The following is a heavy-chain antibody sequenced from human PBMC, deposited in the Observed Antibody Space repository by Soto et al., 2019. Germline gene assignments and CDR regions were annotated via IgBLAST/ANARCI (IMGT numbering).Heavy chain of an antibody. D-gene: IGHD3-3*01. V-gene: IGHV3-23*01. CDR1: GFTFSSYV. J-gene: IGHJ4*02. CDR2: ITDSGGNT. CDR3: ASLKYGFGSHVGN. Sequence: EVQLLESGGGLVQPGGSLRLSCAASGFTFSSYVMSWVRQAPGKGLEWVSAITDSGGNTYYADSVKGRFTISRDNSKNTVYLQMNSLRAEDTAVYYCASLKYGFGSHVGNWGQGTLVTVSS.